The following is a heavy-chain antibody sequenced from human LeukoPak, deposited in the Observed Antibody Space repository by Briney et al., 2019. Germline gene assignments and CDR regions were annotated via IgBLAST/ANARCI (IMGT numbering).Heavy chain of an antibody. V-gene: IGHV5-51*01. CDR3: ARQRDGFFDY. J-gene: IGHJ4*02. CDR2: IYPGEADT. Sequence: GASVKVSCKASGYTFSSYWIAWVRQMPGKGLEGVSIIYPGEADTRYSPSFQGHVTVSADKSMSTAYLQWSSLKASDTALYYCARQRDGFFDYWGQGTLVTVSS. D-gene: IGHD5-24*01. CDR1: GYTFSSYW.